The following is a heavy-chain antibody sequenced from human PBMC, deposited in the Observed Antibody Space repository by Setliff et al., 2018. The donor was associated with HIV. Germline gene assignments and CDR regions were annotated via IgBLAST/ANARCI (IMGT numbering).Heavy chain of an antibody. CDR3: AREGELHYYDSSGYPPFDY. Sequence: GASVKVSCKASGYTFTEFYVHWVRQAPGEGLEWIGWIYPNSGGTNYAQKFQGRVTMTRDTSISTAYMELSRLRSDDTAVYYCAREGELHYYDSSGYPPFDYWGQGTLVTVSS. D-gene: IGHD3-22*01. CDR2: IYPNSGGT. V-gene: IGHV1-2*02. CDR1: GYTFTEFY. J-gene: IGHJ4*02.